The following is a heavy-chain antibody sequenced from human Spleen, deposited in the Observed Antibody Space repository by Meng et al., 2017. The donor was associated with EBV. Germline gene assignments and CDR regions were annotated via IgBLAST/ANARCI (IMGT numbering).Heavy chain of an antibody. CDR3: ARVGIDDSPDYEYTAIGYFDL. CDR2: ISTAGSTI. CDR1: GCTFGDYY. D-gene: IGHD3-16*01. J-gene: IGHJ2*01. V-gene: IGHV3-11*01. Sequence: QVQLLESGGDLVKPGGSLRHSCEASGCTFGDYYMSWIRQAPGKVLVWISYISTAGSTIYYADSVEGRFTISRDNAKNSLYLQMNSLRAEDTAVYYCARVGIDDSPDYEYTAIGYFDLWGRGTLVTVSS.